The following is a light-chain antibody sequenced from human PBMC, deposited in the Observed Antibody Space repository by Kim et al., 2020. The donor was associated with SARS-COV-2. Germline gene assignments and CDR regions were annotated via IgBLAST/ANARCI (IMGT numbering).Light chain of an antibody. CDR3: CSYAGSSTWV. V-gene: IGLV2-23*02. CDR1: SSDVGSYTL. J-gene: IGLJ3*02. Sequence: GQSTTIPCTGTSSDVGSYTLVSWYQQRPDKAPKIMIYEVSKRPSGVSNRFSGSKSGNPASLTISGLQAEDEADYYCCSYAGSSTWVFGGGTQLTVL. CDR2: EVS.